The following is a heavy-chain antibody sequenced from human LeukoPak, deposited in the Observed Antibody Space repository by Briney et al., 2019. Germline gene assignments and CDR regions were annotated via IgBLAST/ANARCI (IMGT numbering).Heavy chain of an antibody. CDR2: IGNKASNYAT. CDR1: GFTLSGSA. CDR3: AGNYDSWTGLNY. J-gene: IGHJ4*02. D-gene: IGHD3-3*01. Sequence: PGGSLRLSCAASGFTLSGSAMHGVRQASGKGLEGVGHIGNKASNYATEYAASRKGRFTISRDDSKDTAYLQVNSLKTEDTAVYYCAGNYDSWTGLNYWGQGTLVTVSS. V-gene: IGHV3-73*01.